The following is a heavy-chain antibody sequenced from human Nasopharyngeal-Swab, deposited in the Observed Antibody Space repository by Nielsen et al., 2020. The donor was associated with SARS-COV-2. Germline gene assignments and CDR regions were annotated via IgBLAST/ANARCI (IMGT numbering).Heavy chain of an antibody. D-gene: IGHD3-3*01. CDR2: IYYSGST. Sequence: SETLFLTCTVSGCSISSSSYYWGWIRQPPGKGLECIGSIYYSGSTYYNPPLKSRVTISVDTSKNQFSLKLSSVTAADTAVYYCASCRTSITIFGVVMRNGMDVWGQGTTVTVSS. J-gene: IGHJ6*02. CDR3: ASCRTSITIFGVVMRNGMDV. CDR1: GCSISSSSYY. V-gene: IGHV4-39*01.